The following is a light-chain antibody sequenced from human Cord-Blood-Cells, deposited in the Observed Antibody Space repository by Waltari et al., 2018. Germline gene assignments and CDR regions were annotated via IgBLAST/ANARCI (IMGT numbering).Light chain of an antibody. V-gene: IGLV3-1*01. CDR3: QAWDSSTDPPGDVV. J-gene: IGLJ2*01. CDR2: QDS. CDR1: KLGDKY. Sequence: SYELTQPPSVSVSPGQTASITCSGDKLGDKYACWYQQKPGQSPVLVIYQDSKRPSGIPERFSGSNSGNTATLTISGTQAMDETDYYCQAWDSSTDPPGDVVFGGGTKLTVL.